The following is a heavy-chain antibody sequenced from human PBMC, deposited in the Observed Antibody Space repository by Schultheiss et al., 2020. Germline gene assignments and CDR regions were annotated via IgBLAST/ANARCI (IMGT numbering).Heavy chain of an antibody. D-gene: IGHD6-13*01. V-gene: IGHV4-39*07. CDR3: ARARIAEQLVFSYYYYGMDV. CDR2: IYYSGGT. CDR1: GGSISSSNCH. Sequence: SETLSLTCSVSGGSISSSNCHWGWIRQPPGKGLEWIGNIYYSGGTKYNPSVKSRVTISVDTSKNQFSLKLSSVTAADTAVYYCARARIAEQLVFSYYYYGMDVWGQGTTVTVSS. J-gene: IGHJ6*02.